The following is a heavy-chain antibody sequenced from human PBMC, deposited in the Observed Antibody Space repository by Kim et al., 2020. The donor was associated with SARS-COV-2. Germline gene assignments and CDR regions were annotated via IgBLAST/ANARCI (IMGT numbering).Heavy chain of an antibody. CDR3: AREGTYSSSYYYYGMDV. D-gene: IGHD6-6*01. Sequence: SETLSLTCTVSGGSISSGSYYWSWIRQPAGKGLEWIGRIYTSGSTNYNPSLKSRVTISVDTSKNQFSLKLSSVTAADTAVYYCAREGTYSSSYYYYGMDVWGQGTTVTVSS. J-gene: IGHJ6*02. CDR1: GGSISSGSYY. CDR2: IYTSGST. V-gene: IGHV4-61*02.